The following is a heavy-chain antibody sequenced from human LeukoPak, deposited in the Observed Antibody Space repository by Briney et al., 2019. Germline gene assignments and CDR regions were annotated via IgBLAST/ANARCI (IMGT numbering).Heavy chain of an antibody. CDR2: INPNSGGT. Sequence: GASVKVPCKASGYTFTGYYMHWVRQAPGQGLEWMGWINPNSGGTNYAQKFQGRVTMTRDTSISTAYMELSRLRSDDTAVYYCARVEGGWDSSGYYFEYFQHWGQGTLVTVSS. CDR1: GYTFTGYY. J-gene: IGHJ1*01. D-gene: IGHD3-22*01. V-gene: IGHV1-2*02. CDR3: ARVEGGWDSSGYYFEYFQH.